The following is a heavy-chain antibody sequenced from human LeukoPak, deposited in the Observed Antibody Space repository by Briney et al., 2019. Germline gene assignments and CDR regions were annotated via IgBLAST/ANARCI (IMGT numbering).Heavy chain of an antibody. CDR1: GGSISSYY. CDR3: ARAGAAASRGLDY. J-gene: IGHJ4*02. CDR2: IYYSGST. Sequence: SETLSLTCTVSGGSISSYYWSWIRRPPGKGLEWIGYIYYSGSTNYNPSLKSRVTISVDTSKNQFSLKLSSVTAADTAVYYCARAGAAASRGLDYWGQGTLVTVSS. D-gene: IGHD6-13*01. V-gene: IGHV4-59*01.